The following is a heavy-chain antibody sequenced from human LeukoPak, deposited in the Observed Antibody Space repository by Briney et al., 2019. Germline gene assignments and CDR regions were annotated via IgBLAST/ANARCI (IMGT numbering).Heavy chain of an antibody. J-gene: IGHJ3*02. CDR1: GYTFTSYG. CDR2: ISAYNGNT. CDR3: TRAALSNYFNAFDI. Sequence: VASVKVSCKASGYTFTSYGISWVRQAPGQGLEWMGWISAYNGNTNYAQKLQGRVTMTTDTSTSTAYMELRSLRSDDTAVYYCTRAALSNYFNAFDIWGQGTMVTVSS. D-gene: IGHD5-24*01. V-gene: IGHV1-18*01.